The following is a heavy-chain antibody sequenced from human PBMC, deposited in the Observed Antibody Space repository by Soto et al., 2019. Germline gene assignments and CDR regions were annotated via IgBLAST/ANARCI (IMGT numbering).Heavy chain of an antibody. V-gene: IGHV4-59*01. J-gene: IGHJ6*02. Sequence: SETLSLTCTVSGGSISSYYWSWIRQPPGKGLEWIGYIYNSGSTNYNPSLKSRVTISLDTSKNQFSLRLTSVTAADSAVYYCASSIAARHFYYYGMDVWGQGTTVTVSS. D-gene: IGHD6-6*01. CDR1: GGSISSYY. CDR3: ASSIAARHFYYYGMDV. CDR2: IYNSGST.